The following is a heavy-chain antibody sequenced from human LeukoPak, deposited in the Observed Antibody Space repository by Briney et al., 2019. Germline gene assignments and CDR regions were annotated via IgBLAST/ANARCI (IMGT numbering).Heavy chain of an antibody. V-gene: IGHV1-2*02. D-gene: IGHD3-22*01. CDR3: ARDDYYDSSGYYRN. Sequence: GASVKVSCKASGYTFTGYYMHWVRQAPGQGLEWMGWINPNSGGTNYAQKFQGRVTLTRDTSISTAYMELSRLRSDGTAMYYCARDDYYDSSGYYRNWGQGTLVTVSS. J-gene: IGHJ4*02. CDR2: INPNSGGT. CDR1: GYTFTGYY.